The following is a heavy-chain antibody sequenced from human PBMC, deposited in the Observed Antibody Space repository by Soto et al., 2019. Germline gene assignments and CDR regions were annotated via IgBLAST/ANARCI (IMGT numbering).Heavy chain of an antibody. CDR3: ATDRGDY. CDR2: IERKSQGGTT. CDR1: GLNFPNAW. V-gene: IGHV3-15*04. J-gene: IGHJ4*02. Sequence: LRLSCATSGLNFPNAWMNWVRQAPGKGLEWVGRIERKSQGGTTDYAAPVTGRFFISRDDSKETLYLQMNSLKTEDTAVYYCATDRGDYWGQGALVTVSS.